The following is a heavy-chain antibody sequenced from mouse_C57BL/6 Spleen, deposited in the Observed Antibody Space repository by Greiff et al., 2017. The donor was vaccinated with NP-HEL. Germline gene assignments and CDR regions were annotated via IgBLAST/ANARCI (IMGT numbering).Heavy chain of an antibody. CDR3: ARRGNPSMDY. J-gene: IGHJ4*01. CDR2: IYPGGGAA. Sequence: QVQLQQSGAELVKPGASVTISCKASGYAFSSYWMNWVKQRPGKGLEWIGQIYPGGGAANYNGKFTGKATRTADKSFSTAYMQLSSLTSEDYAVYLCARRGNPSMDYWGQGTSVTVSA. V-gene: IGHV1-80*01. CDR1: GYAFSSYW. D-gene: IGHD2-1*01.